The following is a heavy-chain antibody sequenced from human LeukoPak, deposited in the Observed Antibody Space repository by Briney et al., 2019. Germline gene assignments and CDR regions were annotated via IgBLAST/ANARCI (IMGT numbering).Heavy chain of an antibody. J-gene: IGHJ4*02. Sequence: SETLSLTFTVSGGSISNSIYYWGWIRQPPEKGLEWIGSIYYSGTTNYNPSLESRVTISVDASNNQVSLNLNSVTAADTAVYFCARGGFYGHPFDFGGQGILVTVSS. D-gene: IGHD3-10*01. CDR2: IYYSGTT. CDR3: ARGGFYGHPFDF. CDR1: GGSISNSIYY. V-gene: IGHV4-39*07.